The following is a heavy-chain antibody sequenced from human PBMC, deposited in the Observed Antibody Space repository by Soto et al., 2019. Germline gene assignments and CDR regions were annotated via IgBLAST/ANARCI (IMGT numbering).Heavy chain of an antibody. D-gene: IGHD2-2*02. CDR2: ISAYNGNT. CDR3: ARYCSSTSCYTGFDY. CDR1: GETLASRG. V-gene: IGHV1-18*01. J-gene: IGHJ4*02. Sequence: SAKVCCKDSGETLASRGSSWVRQAHGQGLEWMGWISAYNGNTNYAQKLQGRVTMTTDTSTSTAYTELRSLRSDDTAVYYCARYCSSTSCYTGFDYWGQGTLVTVSS.